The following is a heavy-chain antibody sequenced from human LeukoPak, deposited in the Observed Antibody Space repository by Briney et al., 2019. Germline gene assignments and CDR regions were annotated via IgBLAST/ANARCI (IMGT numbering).Heavy chain of an antibody. V-gene: IGHV3-23*01. D-gene: IGHD6-13*01. J-gene: IGHJ4*02. CDR1: GFPFSRYG. CDR2: ISWSGGNT. CDR3: AKDFKGLTIVAAGAFDY. Sequence: GSLGLSFAASGFPFSRYGMSWGRPAPGKGLGWGPAISWSGGNTYYADSVKGRFTISRDNSKNTLYLQMKSLRAEDTAVYYCAKDFKGLTIVAAGAFDYWGQGTLVTVSS.